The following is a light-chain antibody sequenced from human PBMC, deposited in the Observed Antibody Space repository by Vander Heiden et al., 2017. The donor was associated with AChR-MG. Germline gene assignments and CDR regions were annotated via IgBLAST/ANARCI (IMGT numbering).Light chain of an antibody. J-gene: IGLJ1*01. Sequence: QLVLTQSPSASASLGASVKPTCTLSSGHSSYAIAWHQQQPEKGPRYLMHLNSDGSHNKGDGIPDRFSGSSSGAERYLTISSLQSEDEADYYCQTWGTGIQVFGTGTKVTVL. CDR3: QTWGTGIQV. CDR2: LNSDGSH. CDR1: SGHSSYA. V-gene: IGLV4-69*01.